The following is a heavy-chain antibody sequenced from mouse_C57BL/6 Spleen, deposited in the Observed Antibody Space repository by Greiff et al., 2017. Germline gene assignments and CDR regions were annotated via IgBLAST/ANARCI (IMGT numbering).Heavy chain of an antibody. CDR2: FNSDGSST. CDR3: ARDEGTTVRGSYFDY. CDR1: GYTFSDYS. J-gene: IGHJ2*01. V-gene: IGHV5-16*01. Sequence: EVKLMESEGGLVQPGSSMKLSCTASGYTFSDYSMAWVRQVPEKGLEWVANFNSDGSSTYYLDSFKSRFIISRDKATNILYLQISRLKSEDTATYYCARDEGTTVRGSYFDYWGQGTTLTVSS. D-gene: IGHD1-1*01.